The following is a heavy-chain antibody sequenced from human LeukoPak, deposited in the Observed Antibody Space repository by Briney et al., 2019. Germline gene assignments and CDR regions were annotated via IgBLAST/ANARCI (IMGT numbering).Heavy chain of an antibody. CDR1: GFTFSSYW. V-gene: IGHV3-30*02. CDR2: IRYDGSNK. D-gene: IGHD3-10*01. J-gene: IGHJ6*03. CDR3: AKWYGSGSYPYYYYYYMDV. Sequence: GGSLRLSCAASGFTFSSYWMSWVRQAPGKGLEWVAFIRYDGSNKYYADSVKGRFTISRDNSKHTLYLQMNSLRAEDTAVYYCAKWYGSGSYPYYYYYYMDVWGKGTTVTISS.